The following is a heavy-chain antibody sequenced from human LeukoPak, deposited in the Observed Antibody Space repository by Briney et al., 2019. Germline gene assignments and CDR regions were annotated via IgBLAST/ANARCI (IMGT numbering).Heavy chain of an antibody. CDR3: ARGSGSQNFQY. D-gene: IGHD1-26*01. J-gene: IGHJ1*01. CDR1: GGSISSGGYY. CDR2: IYTSGNT. V-gene: IGHV4-61*02. Sequence: SQTLSLTCTVSGGSISSGGYYWSWIRQPAGKGLEWIGRIYTSGNTNYNPSLKSRVTISVDTSKNQFSLNLSSVTAADTAVYYCARGSGSQNFQYWGQGTLVTVSS.